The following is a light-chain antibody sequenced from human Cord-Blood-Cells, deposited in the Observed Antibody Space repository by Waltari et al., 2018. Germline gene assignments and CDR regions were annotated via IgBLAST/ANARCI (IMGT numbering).Light chain of an antibody. Sequence: QSVLTQLPSVSGAPGQRVTISCTWSSSNIGAGYDVHWYQQLPGPAPKLLIYGNSNRPAGVPDRFSGSKSGTSASLAITGLQAEDEADYYCQSYDSSLSGHVVFGGGTKLTVL. CDR2: GNS. CDR1: SSNIGAGYD. J-gene: IGLJ2*01. CDR3: QSYDSSLSGHVV. V-gene: IGLV1-40*01.